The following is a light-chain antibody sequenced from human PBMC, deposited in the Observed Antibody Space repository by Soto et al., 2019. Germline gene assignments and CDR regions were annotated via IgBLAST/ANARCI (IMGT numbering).Light chain of an antibody. CDR1: QSVRSN. V-gene: IGKV3-15*01. CDR2: GAS. CDR3: QQYNNWPLLT. Sequence: EIVMTQSPATLSVSPGERATLSCRASQSVRSNVAWYQQKPGQAPRRLIYGASTRATGIPARFSGSGSGTEFTRTISSLQSEDFAVYYVQQYNNWPLLTFGGGTKVEIK. J-gene: IGKJ4*01.